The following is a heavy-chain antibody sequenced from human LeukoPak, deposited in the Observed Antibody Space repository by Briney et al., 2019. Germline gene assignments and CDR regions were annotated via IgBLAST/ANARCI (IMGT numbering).Heavy chain of an antibody. V-gene: IGHV3-30*02. D-gene: IGHD3-22*01. CDR3: AKDPTHYRVWDYYETIGLSY. CDR2: IRDDGSNK. CDR1: GFTFSSYG. Sequence: GGSLRLSCAASGFTFSSYGMHWVRQAPGKGVEWVAFIRDDGSNKYYADSVKGRFTISRDNSKNTLNLQMNSLRAEDTAVYYCAKDPTHYRVWDYYETIGLSYWGQGTLVTVSS. J-gene: IGHJ4*02.